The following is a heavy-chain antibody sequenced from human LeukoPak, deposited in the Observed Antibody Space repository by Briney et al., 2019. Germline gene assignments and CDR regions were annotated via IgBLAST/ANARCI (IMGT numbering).Heavy chain of an antibody. J-gene: IGHJ6*03. D-gene: IGHD3-22*01. CDR1: GFTFSSYG. CDR3: AKGGSDSSGYYSLYYYYYMDV. Sequence: PGGSLRLSCAASGFTFSSYGMSWVRQAPGKGLEWVSAISLSGRNTYYADSVKGRFIISRDNSKNMLYLQMSSLRAEDTAVYYCAKGGSDSSGYYSLYYYYYMDVWGKGTTVTISS. V-gene: IGHV3-23*01. CDR2: ISLSGRNT.